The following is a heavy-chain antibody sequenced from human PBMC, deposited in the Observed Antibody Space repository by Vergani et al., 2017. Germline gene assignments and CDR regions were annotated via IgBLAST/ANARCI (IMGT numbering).Heavy chain of an antibody. V-gene: IGHV4-59*01. CDR3: ARRAVRWFDP. CDR2: IYYSGST. CDR1: GGSISSYY. J-gene: IGHJ5*02. Sequence: QVQLQQWGAGLLKPSETLSLTCAVSGGSISSYYWSWIRQPPGKGLEWIGYIYYSGSTNYNPALMSRVTIAVDTSKNQFSLKLSSVTAADTAVYYCARRAVRWFDPWGQGTLVTVSS. D-gene: IGHD3-10*02.